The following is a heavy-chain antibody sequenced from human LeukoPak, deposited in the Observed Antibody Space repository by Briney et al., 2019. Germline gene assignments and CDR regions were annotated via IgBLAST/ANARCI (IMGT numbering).Heavy chain of an antibody. CDR1: GGSISSYY. CDR2: IYYGGST. V-gene: IGHV4-59*01. J-gene: IGHJ4*02. Sequence: SETLSLTCTVSGGSISSYYWSWIRQPPGKGLEWIGYIYYGGSTNYNPSLKSRVTISVDTSKNQFSLKLSSVTAADTAVYYCARSTILDYWGQGTLVTVSS. D-gene: IGHD5/OR15-5a*01. CDR3: ARSTILDY.